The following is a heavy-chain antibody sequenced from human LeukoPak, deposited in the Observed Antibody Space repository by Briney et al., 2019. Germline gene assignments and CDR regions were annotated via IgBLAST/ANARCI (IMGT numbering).Heavy chain of an antibody. D-gene: IGHD1-1*01. CDR2: INTYSGDT. V-gene: IGHV1-18*01. J-gene: IGHJ5*02. CDR1: GYTFISYG. CDR3: ARKWATSFDP. Sequence: ASVKVSCKSSGYTFISYGISWVRQAPGKGLEWMGWINTYSGDTNCAQKVQGRVTLTRDTSTNTAYMELRSLRSDDTAVYYCARKWATSFDPWGQGTLVTVSS.